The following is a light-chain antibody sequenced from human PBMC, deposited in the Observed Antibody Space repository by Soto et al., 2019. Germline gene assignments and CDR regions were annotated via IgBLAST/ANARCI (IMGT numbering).Light chain of an antibody. CDR3: QQYDNLPLT. J-gene: IGKJ4*01. V-gene: IGKV1-33*01. CDR2: DAS. CDR1: QDISNY. Sequence: DIQMTQSPSFLSASVGDRVTITCQASQDISNYLNWYQQKPGKAPKLLIYDASNLETGVPSRFSGSGSGTDFTFTISSLQPEDIATYYCQQYDNLPLTFGGGTRWIS.